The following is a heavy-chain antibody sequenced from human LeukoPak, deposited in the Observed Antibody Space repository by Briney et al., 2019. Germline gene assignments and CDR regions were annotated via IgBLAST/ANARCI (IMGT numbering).Heavy chain of an antibody. V-gene: IGHV3-66*01. CDR1: GFTVSSNY. CDR3: ARVLMGIYRDY. J-gene: IGHJ4*02. CDR2: IYSGGST. D-gene: IGHD3-10*01. Sequence: GGSLRLSCAASGFTVSSNYMSWVRQAPGKGLEWVSVIYSGGSTYYADSVKGRFTISRDNSKNTLYLQMNSLRAEDTAVYYCARVLMGIYRDYWGQGTLVTVSS.